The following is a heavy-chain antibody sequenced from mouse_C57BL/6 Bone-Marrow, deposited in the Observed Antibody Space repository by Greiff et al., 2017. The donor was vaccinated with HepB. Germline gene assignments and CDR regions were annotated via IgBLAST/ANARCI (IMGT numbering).Heavy chain of an antibody. CDR3: TGYWDDWYFDV. D-gene: IGHD4-1*01. Sequence: EVKLMESGGGLVQPGGSMKLSCVASGFTFSNYWMNWVRQSPEKGLEWVAQIRLKSDNYAPHYAESVKGRFTISRDDSKSSVYLQMNNLRAEDTGIYYCTGYWDDWYFDVWGTGTTVTVSS. J-gene: IGHJ1*03. V-gene: IGHV6-3*01. CDR2: IRLKSDNYAP. CDR1: GFTFSNYW.